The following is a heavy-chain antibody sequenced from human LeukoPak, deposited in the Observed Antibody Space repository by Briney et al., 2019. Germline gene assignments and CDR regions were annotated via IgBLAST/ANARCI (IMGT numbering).Heavy chain of an antibody. V-gene: IGHV5-51*07. CDR1: GYRFTNYW. J-gene: IGHJ4*02. Sequence: GESLKISCKGSGYRFTNYWIGWVHQMPGKGLEWMGIIYPGDSDTRYSPSFQGQVTISADKSISTAYLQWSSLKASDTAMYFCAREEVGYCSGDSCYSAGYFDYWGQGTLVTVSS. CDR2: IYPGDSDT. D-gene: IGHD2-15*01. CDR3: AREEVGYCSGDSCYSAGYFDY.